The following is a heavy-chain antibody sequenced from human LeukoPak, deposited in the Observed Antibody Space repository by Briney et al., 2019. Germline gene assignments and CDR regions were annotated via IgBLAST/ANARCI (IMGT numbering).Heavy chain of an antibody. V-gene: IGHV3-73*01. D-gene: IGHD6-13*01. Sequence: HPGGSLRLSCAASGFTFSGSAMHWVRQASGKGLEWVGRIRSKANSYATAYAASVKGRFTISRDDSKNTAYLQMNSLKTEDTAVYYCTSFSIAADYYYYGMDVWGQGTTVTVSS. J-gene: IGHJ6*02. CDR2: IRSKANSYAT. CDR1: GFTFSGSA. CDR3: TSFSIAADYYYYGMDV.